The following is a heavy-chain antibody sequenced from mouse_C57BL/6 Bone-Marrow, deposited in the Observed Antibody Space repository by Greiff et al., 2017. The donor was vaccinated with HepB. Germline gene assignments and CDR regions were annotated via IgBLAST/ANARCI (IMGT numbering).Heavy chain of an antibody. Sequence: VKLQQSGAELMKPGASVKLSCKATGYTFTGYWIEWVKQRPGHGLEWIGEILPGSGSTNYNEKFKGKATFTADTSSNTAYMQLSSLTTEDSAIYYCARPIYDGYYVPFAYWGQGTLVTVSA. D-gene: IGHD2-3*01. J-gene: IGHJ3*01. CDR1: GYTFTGYW. V-gene: IGHV1-9*01. CDR2: ILPGSGST. CDR3: ARPIYDGYYVPFAY.